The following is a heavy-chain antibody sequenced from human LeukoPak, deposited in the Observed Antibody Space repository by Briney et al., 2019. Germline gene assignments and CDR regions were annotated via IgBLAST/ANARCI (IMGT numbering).Heavy chain of an antibody. Sequence: GGSLRLSCAGSGYPFSSYWMHWVLHVPGKGLEWVSRINEGGSSTSYAESVRGRFTISRDNAKNTLYLQMNSLRAEDTAVYYCTRDTFGARDSWGQGTLVTVSS. J-gene: IGHJ4*02. V-gene: IGHV3-74*01. D-gene: IGHD3-10*01. CDR3: TRDTFGARDS. CDR1: GYPFSSYW. CDR2: INEGGSST.